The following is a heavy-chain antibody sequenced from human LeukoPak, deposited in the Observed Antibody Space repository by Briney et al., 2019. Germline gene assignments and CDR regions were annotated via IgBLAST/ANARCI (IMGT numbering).Heavy chain of an antibody. CDR1: GYTFTSYY. J-gene: IGHJ4*02. V-gene: IGHV1-46*01. Sequence: ASVKVSCKASGYTFTSYYMHWVRQAPGQGLEWMGRIIPILGIANYAQKFQGRVTITRDTSASTAYMELSSLRSEDTAVYYCLTYYYGSGSYYWSPLGFDYWGQGTLVTVSS. D-gene: IGHD3-10*01. CDR2: IIPILGIA. CDR3: LTYYYGSGSYYWSPLGFDY.